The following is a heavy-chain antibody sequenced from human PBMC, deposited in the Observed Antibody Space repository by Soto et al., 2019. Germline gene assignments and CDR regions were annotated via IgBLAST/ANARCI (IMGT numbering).Heavy chain of an antibody. Sequence: GESLKISCKGSGYSFTSYWIGWVRQMPGKGLEWMGIIYPGDSDTRYSPSFQGQVTISADKSISTAYLQWSSLKASDSAMYYCGRHRDGSGPVKDVSDIWGQGTMVTVSS. D-gene: IGHD3-10*01. CDR2: IYPGDSDT. CDR1: GYSFTSYW. J-gene: IGHJ3*02. V-gene: IGHV5-51*01. CDR3: GRHRDGSGPVKDVSDI.